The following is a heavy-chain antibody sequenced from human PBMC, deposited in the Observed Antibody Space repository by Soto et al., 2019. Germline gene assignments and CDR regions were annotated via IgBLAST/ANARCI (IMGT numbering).Heavy chain of an antibody. Sequence: ASVKVSCKASGYTFTSYGINWVRQATGQGLEWMGWMNPNSGNTGYAQKFQGRVTMTRNTSTSTAYMELSSLRSEDTAVYYCAREVAPYYFDYWGQGTLVTVSS. CDR2: MNPNSGNT. CDR1: GYTFTSYG. CDR3: AREVAPYYFDY. V-gene: IGHV1-8*01. D-gene: IGHD2-15*01. J-gene: IGHJ4*02.